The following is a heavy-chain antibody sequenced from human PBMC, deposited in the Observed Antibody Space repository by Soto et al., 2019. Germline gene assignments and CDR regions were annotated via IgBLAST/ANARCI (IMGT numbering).Heavy chain of an antibody. Sequence: QVQLVQSGAEVKKPGSSVKVSCKTSGVSFNNNGIGWVRQAPGHGLEWMGGVSPPFRTSHYARNFQGRVSITAGASTGTVNMELSSLTSEDTAQYYCARVLHYGSGSYSPYGMDVWGQGSTVTVSS. CDR3: ARVLHYGSGSYSPYGMDV. CDR2: VSPPFRTS. J-gene: IGHJ6*02. V-gene: IGHV1-69*01. D-gene: IGHD3-10*01. CDR1: GVSFNNNG.